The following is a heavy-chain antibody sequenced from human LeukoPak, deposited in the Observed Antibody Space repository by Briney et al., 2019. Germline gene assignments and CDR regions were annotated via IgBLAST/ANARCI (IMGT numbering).Heavy chain of an antibody. CDR1: GFKFRSYG. CDR2: IRYDGSNK. V-gene: IGHV3-30*02. J-gene: IGHJ4*02. Sequence: GGSKRLSCAASGFKFRSYGMHWVRQTPGKGLEWVAFIRYDGSNKYYADSVKGRFTISRDNSKNTLYLQMNSLRAEDTAVYYCARDGGAFCGSDCHRNFDYWGQGTLVTVSS. D-gene: IGHD2-21*02. CDR3: ARDGGAFCGSDCHRNFDY.